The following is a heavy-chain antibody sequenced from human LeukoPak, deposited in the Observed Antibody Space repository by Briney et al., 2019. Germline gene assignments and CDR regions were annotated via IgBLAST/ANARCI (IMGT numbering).Heavy chain of an antibody. CDR2: IIPIFGTA. V-gene: IGHV1-69*06. Sequence: SVKVSCKASGYTFTSYAISWVRQAPGQGLEWMGGIIPIFGTANYAQKFQGRVTITADKSTSTTYMELSSLRSEDTAVYYCARDRYYDFWSGSHYFDYWGQGTLVTVSS. CDR3: ARDRYYDFWSGSHYFDY. D-gene: IGHD3-3*01. CDR1: GYTFTSYA. J-gene: IGHJ4*02.